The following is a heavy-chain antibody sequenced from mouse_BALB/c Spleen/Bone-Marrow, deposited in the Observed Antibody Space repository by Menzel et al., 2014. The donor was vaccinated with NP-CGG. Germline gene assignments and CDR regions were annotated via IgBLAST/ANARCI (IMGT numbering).Heavy chain of an antibody. CDR2: INSNGGTT. CDR1: GFTFSNYG. Sequence: DVKLQESGGGLVQPGGSLKLSCAASGFTFSNYGMSWVRQTPDKRLDLVATINSNGGTTYYPDSVKGRITISRDNAKNTLYLQMSSLKSEDTAMYFCARGLYYVAYGPGFAYWGQGTLVTVSA. CDR3: ARGLYYVAYGPGFAY. J-gene: IGHJ3*01. V-gene: IGHV5-6-3*01. D-gene: IGHD2-13*01.